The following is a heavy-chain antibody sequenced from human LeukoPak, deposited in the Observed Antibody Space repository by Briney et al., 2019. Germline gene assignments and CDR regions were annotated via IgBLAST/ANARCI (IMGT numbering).Heavy chain of an antibody. CDR3: ARDRGAYCGGDCYLGFDY. J-gene: IGHJ4*01. CDR1: GFTFSSYT. V-gene: IGHV3-21*01. Sequence: PGGSLRLSCASSGFTFSSYTLNWVGQAPGKGLEWVPSIAGSSGYISYADSVKGRFTISRDNAKKSLYLQMTSLTAEDTAVYYCARDRGAYCGGDCYLGFDYWGRGTLVTVSS. CDR2: IAGSSGYI. D-gene: IGHD2-21*02.